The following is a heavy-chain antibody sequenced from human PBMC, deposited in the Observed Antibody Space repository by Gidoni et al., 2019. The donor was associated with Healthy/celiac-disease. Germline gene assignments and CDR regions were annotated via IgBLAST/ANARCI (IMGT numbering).Heavy chain of an antibody. CDR3: ARNPGDGLDY. CDR1: GGSISSYY. CDR2: IYYSGST. D-gene: IGHD2-21*01. Sequence: QVQLQESGPGLVKPSETLSLTCTVPGGSISSYYWSWIRQPPGKGLEWIGYIYYSGSTNYNPSLKSRVTISVDTSKNQFSLKLSSVTAADTAVYYCARNPGDGLDYWGQGTLVTVSS. J-gene: IGHJ4*02. V-gene: IGHV4-59*01.